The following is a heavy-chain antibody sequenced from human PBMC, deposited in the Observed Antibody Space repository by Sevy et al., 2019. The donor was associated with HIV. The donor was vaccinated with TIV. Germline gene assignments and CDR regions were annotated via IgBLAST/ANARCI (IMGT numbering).Heavy chain of an antibody. D-gene: IGHD2-2*01. CDR3: AKLYCSSTSFYLINEYYFDY. Sequence: GGSLRLSCAASGFTFSSYGMHWVRQAPGKGLEWVAVISYDGSNKYYADSMKGAFTISRDNSRNTRYLQMNGLRAEDTAVYYCAKLYCSSTSFYLINEYYFDYWGQGTLVTVSS. V-gene: IGHV3-30*18. CDR2: ISYDGSNK. CDR1: GFTFSSYG. J-gene: IGHJ4*02.